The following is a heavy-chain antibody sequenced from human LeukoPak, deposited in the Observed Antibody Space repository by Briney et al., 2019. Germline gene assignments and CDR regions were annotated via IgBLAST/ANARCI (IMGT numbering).Heavy chain of an antibody. J-gene: IGHJ4*02. V-gene: IGHV3-11*04. CDR3: ATPRVFDY. CDR2: INSAGDNI. Sequence: GGSLRLSCVASGFTFSDYFMSWIRQAPGKGLEWLSFINSAGDNIYYADSVKGRFTISRDNAKKTLYLEMNSLRMEDTAIYYCATPRVFDYWGQGTLVTVSS. CDR1: GFTFSDYF.